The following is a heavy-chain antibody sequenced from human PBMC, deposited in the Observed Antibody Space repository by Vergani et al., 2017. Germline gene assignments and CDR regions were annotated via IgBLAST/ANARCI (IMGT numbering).Heavy chain of an antibody. CDR2: IYYSGST. V-gene: IGHV4-59*01. J-gene: IGHJ4*02. Sequence: QVQLQESGPGLVKPSETLSLTCTVSGGSISSYYWSWIRQPPGKGLEWIGYIYYSGSTNYNPSLKSRVTISVDTSKNQFSLKLSSVTAADTAVYYCVREQRLDYYFDYWGQGTLVTVSS. D-gene: IGHD6-25*01. CDR3: VREQRLDYYFDY. CDR1: GGSISSYY.